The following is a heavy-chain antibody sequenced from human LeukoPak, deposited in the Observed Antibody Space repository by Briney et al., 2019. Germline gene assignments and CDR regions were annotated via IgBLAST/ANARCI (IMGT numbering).Heavy chain of an antibody. Sequence: GRSLRLSCAASGFTFSSYAMHWVRQASGEGLEWVSAISGGGESTYHADSVKGRFTISRDNSKNTLYLQMNSLRAEDTAVYYCASPRNYYGSGSLRYYYYGMDVWGQGTTVTVSS. D-gene: IGHD3-10*01. CDR2: ISGGGEST. V-gene: IGHV3-23*01. J-gene: IGHJ6*02. CDR3: ASPRNYYGSGSLRYYYYGMDV. CDR1: GFTFSSYA.